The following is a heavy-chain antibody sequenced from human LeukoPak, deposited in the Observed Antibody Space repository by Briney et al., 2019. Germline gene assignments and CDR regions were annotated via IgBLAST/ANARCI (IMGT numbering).Heavy chain of an antibody. CDR3: ARNGKSSSDYYYMDV. V-gene: IGHV3-64*01. D-gene: IGHD6-6*01. Sequence: GGSLRLSCAASGFTFSTYVMHWVRQAPGKGLEYVSAIRSNGGSTYYANSVKGRFTISRDNSKNTLFLQMGSLRAEDMAVYYCARNGKSSSDYYYMDVWGKGTTVTVSS. J-gene: IGHJ6*03. CDR1: GFTFSTYV. CDR2: IRSNGGST.